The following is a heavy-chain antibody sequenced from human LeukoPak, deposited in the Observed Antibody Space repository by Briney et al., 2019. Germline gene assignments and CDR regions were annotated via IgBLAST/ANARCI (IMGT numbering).Heavy chain of an antibody. CDR3: ARSGIAARPATGPFDY. CDR1: GGSFSGYY. V-gene: IGHV4-34*01. Sequence: PSETLSLTCAVYGGSFSGYYWSWIRQPPGKGLEWIGEINHSGSTNYNPSLKSRVTISVDTSKNQFSLKLSSVTAADTAVYYCARSGIAARPATGPFDYWGQGTLVTVSS. D-gene: IGHD6-6*01. CDR2: INHSGST. J-gene: IGHJ4*02.